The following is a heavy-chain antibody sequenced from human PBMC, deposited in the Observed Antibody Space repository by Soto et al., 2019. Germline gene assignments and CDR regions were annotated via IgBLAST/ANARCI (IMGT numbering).Heavy chain of an antibody. D-gene: IGHD3-3*01. CDR3: ARDQGNTIFGVVSTSYYYYGMDV. CDR1: GGTFSSYA. V-gene: IGHV1-69*06. Sequence: SVKVSCKASGGTFSSYAISWVRQAPGQGLEWMGGIIPIFGTANYAQKFQGRVTITADKSTSTAYMELSSLRSEDTAVYYCARDQGNTIFGVVSTSYYYYGMDVWGQGTTVTVSS. J-gene: IGHJ6*02. CDR2: IIPIFGTA.